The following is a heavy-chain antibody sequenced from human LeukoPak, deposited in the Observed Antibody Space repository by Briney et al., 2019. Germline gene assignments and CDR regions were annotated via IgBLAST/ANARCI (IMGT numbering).Heavy chain of an antibody. CDR3: ARYRDMGDFWSVCYGMDV. CDR1: GFTFSSYS. V-gene: IGHV3-21*01. CDR2: ISSSSSHI. Sequence: GGSLRLSCAASGFTFSSYSMNWVRQAPGKGLEWVSSISSSSSHIYYADSVKGRFTISRDNAKNSLYLQMNSLRAEDTAVYYCARYRDMGDFWSVCYGMDVWGQGTTVTVSS. D-gene: IGHD3-3*01. J-gene: IGHJ6*02.